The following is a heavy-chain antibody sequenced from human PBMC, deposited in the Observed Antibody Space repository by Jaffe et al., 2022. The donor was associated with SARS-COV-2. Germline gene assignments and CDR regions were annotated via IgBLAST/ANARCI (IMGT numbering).Heavy chain of an antibody. V-gene: IGHV3-49*03. CDR3: SRDPGPSSGYQFYFDY. CDR2: IRNKRSGGTT. D-gene: IGHD3-22*01. J-gene: IGHJ4*02. CDR1: GFTFSDYF. Sequence: EVQLVESGGGLVQPGRSLRLSCTASGFTFSDYFVSWFRQAPGKGLEWVGFIRNKRSGGTTEYVASVKGRFSISRDDSKSIAYLQMSNLKSEDTAVYYCSRDPGPSSGYQFYFDYWGQGTLVTVSS.